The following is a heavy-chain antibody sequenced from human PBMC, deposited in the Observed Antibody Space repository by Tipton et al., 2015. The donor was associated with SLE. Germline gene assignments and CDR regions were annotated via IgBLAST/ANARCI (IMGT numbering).Heavy chain of an antibody. CDR1: GEALGNYY. Sequence: GEALGNYYWSWIRQPAGKGLEWIGRMYTSGNINYNPSLKSRVTMSVDTSENQLSLKLTFVTAADTAVYYCARARHGGAEYFEHWGQGTLVTVSS. CDR3: ARARHGGAEYFEH. J-gene: IGHJ1*01. V-gene: IGHV4-4*07. D-gene: IGHD3-3*01. CDR2: MYTSGNI.